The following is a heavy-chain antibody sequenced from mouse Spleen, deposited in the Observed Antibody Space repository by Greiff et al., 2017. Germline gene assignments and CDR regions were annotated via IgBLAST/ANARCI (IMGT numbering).Heavy chain of an antibody. CDR2: ISSGGGNT. V-gene: IGHV5-9-3*01. Sequence: EVQGVESGGGLVKLGGSLKLSCAASGFTFSSYAMSWVRQTPEKRLEWVATISSGGGNTYYPDSVKGRFTISRDNAKNTLYLQMSSLKSEDTAMYYCAREGLLRWYFDVWGAGTTVTVSS. J-gene: IGHJ1*01. CDR3: AREGLLRWYFDV. CDR1: GFTFSSYA. D-gene: IGHD1-1*01.